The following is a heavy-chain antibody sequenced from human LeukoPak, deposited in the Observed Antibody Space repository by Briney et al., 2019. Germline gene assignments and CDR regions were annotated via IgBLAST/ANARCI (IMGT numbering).Heavy chain of an antibody. D-gene: IGHD6-6*01. CDR1: GFTFGNYA. CDR2: ISTNGVNT. Sequence: GGSLRLSCQTSGFTFGNYAMSWVRQAQGKELEWISAISTNGVNTYHADSVKGRFTISRDNSRHTLSLQMNGLRADDTAVYYCAKGSAAARPYYFDSWGQGTLVAVSS. CDR3: AKGSAAARPYYFDS. J-gene: IGHJ4*02. V-gene: IGHV3-23*01.